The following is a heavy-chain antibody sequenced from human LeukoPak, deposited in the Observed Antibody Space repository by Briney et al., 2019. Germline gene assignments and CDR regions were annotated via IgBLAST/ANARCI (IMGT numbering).Heavy chain of an antibody. Sequence: GGSLRLSCAASGFTFSSYGMHWVRQAPGKGLEWVAVISYDGSNKYYADSVKGRFTISRDNSKNTLYLQMNSLRAEDTAVYYCAKSLAGDYSNYLFDYWGQGTLVTVSS. V-gene: IGHV3-30*18. CDR2: ISYDGSNK. D-gene: IGHD4-11*01. CDR3: AKSLAGDYSNYLFDY. CDR1: GFTFSSYG. J-gene: IGHJ4*02.